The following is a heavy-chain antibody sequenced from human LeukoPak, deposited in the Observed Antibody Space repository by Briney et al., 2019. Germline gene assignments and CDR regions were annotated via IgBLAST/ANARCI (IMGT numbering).Heavy chain of an antibody. CDR3: ARHLLSYLGIVGARGAFDI. CDR1: GYSFTSYW. D-gene: IGHD1-26*01. Sequence: PGESLKISCKGSGYSFTSYWIGWVRQMPGKGLEWMGIIYPGDSDTRYSPSFQGQVTISADKSISTAYLQWSSLKASDTAMYYCARHLLSYLGIVGARGAFDIWGQGTMVTVSS. CDR2: IYPGDSDT. V-gene: IGHV5-51*01. J-gene: IGHJ3*02.